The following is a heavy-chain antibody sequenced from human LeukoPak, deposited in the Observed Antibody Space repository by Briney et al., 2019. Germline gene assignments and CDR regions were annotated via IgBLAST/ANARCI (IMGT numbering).Heavy chain of an antibody. Sequence: GGSLRLSCAASGFKFSDHYIDWVRQAPGKGLEWVGRIKGKTNGGTTDYAAPVKGRFTISRDDSKNTLYLQMNSLKTEDTAVYYCTTDAWIQLWLPNFEYFQHWGQGTLVTVSS. CDR2: IKGKTNGGTT. D-gene: IGHD5-18*01. J-gene: IGHJ1*01. V-gene: IGHV3-15*01. CDR1: GFKFSDHY. CDR3: TTDAWIQLWLPNFEYFQH.